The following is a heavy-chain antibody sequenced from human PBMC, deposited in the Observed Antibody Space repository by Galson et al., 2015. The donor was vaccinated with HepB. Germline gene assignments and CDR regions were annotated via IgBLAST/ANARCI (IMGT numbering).Heavy chain of an antibody. J-gene: IGHJ1*01. V-gene: IGHV3-23*01. Sequence: SLRLSCAASGFTFNSYAMSWVRQAPGKGLEWPSVISAGAENTYYADSVKGRFTISRDNSRTTLYLQMNSLGAEDTAVYYCAKGSSSWEHWGQGTLVTVSS. CDR1: GFTFNSYA. D-gene: IGHD6-13*01. CDR3: AKGSSSWEH. CDR2: ISAGAENT.